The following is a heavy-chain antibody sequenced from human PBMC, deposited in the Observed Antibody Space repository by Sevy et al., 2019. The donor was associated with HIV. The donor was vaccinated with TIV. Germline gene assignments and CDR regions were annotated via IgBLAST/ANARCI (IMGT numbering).Heavy chain of an antibody. CDR2: VRYDGSDK. Sequence: GGALRLSCAASGFTFSNYGMHWVRQVPGKGLEWVTFVRYDGSDKYYAASVKGRFPISRDDSKNTLYLQMDSLRPEDTAIYYCAKDLAGPGRRYFDYWGQGTLVTVSS. D-gene: IGHD6-13*01. CDR1: GFTFSNYG. J-gene: IGHJ4*02. V-gene: IGHV3-30*02. CDR3: AKDLAGPGRRYFDY.